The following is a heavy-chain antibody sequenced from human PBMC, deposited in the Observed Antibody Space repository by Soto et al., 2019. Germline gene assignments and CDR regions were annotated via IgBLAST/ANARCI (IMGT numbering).Heavy chain of an antibody. V-gene: IGHV4-31*03. CDR3: AREEDDSLDY. J-gene: IGHJ4*02. D-gene: IGHD3-22*01. CDR2: IYYSGST. Sequence: PSETLSLTCTVSGGSISSGGYYWSWIRQHPGKGLEWIGYIYYSGSTYYNPSLKSRVTISVDTSKNQFSLKLSSVTAADTAVYYCAREEDDSLDYWGQGTLVTVSS. CDR1: GGSISSGGYY.